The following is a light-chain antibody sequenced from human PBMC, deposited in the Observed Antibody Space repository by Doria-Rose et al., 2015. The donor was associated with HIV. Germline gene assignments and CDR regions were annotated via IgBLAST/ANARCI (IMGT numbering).Light chain of an antibody. Sequence: TQSPGTLSLSPGERATLSCRASQRVKSSYLAWYQQEPGQAPRLLIYDASTRATGIPDRFSGSGSGTDFTLTISRLEPEDVAVYCCQQYGTSWGTFGQGTRLEIK. CDR1: QRVKSSY. CDR3: QQYGTSWGT. V-gene: IGKV3-20*01. CDR2: DAS. J-gene: IGKJ5*01.